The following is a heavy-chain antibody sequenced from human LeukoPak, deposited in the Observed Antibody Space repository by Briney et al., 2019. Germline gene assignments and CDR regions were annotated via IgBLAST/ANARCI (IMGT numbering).Heavy chain of an antibody. V-gene: IGHV4-34*01. CDR1: GGSFSGYY. D-gene: IGHD6-19*01. J-gene: IGHJ4*02. CDR3: ARTLIAVAFDY. CDR2: INHSGST. Sequence: SETLSLTRAVYGGSFSGYYWSWIRQPPGKGLEWIGEINHSGSTNYNSSLKSRVTISVDTSKNQFSLKLSSVTAADTAVYYCARTLIAVAFDYWGQGTLVTVSS.